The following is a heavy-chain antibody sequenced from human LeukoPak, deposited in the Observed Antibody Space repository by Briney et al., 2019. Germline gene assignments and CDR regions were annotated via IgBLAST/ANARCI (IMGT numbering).Heavy chain of an antibody. V-gene: IGHV3-48*02. CDR2: ISSSGTTI. CDR3: ARDGRFDY. Sequence: GGPLRLSCTASGFTFIIYNMNWVRQAPGKGPGWVSYISSSGTTIYYADSVKGRFTISRDNAKNSLYLQMNSLRDEDTAVYYCARDGRFDYWGQGTLVTVSS. CDR1: GFTFIIYN. J-gene: IGHJ4*02.